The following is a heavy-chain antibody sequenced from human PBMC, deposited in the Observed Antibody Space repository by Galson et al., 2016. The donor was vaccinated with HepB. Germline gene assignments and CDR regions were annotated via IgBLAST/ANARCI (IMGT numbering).Heavy chain of an antibody. J-gene: IGHJ4*02. CDR1: GLTFNNAW. Sequence: SLRLSCAASGLTFNNAWMTWVRQAPGKGLEWVGRLKSKIDGGTTEYAEHGKGRFTISTDDSENTIYLQMDSLITEDTAVYYCTTMLAYCNSTSCWGQGTLVTVSS. CDR3: TTMLAYCNSTSC. CDR2: LKSKIDGGTT. D-gene: IGHD2-2*01. V-gene: IGHV3-15*01.